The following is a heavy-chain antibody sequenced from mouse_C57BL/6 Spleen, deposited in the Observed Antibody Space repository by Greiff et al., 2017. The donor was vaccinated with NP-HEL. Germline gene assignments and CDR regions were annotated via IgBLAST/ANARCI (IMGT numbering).Heavy chain of an antibody. Sequence: VQLQQPGAELVMPGASVKLSCKASGYTFTSYWMHWVKRRPGQGLEWIGEIDPSDSYTNYNQKFKGKATLTVDKSSSTAYMQLSSLTSEDSAVYYCARFDGYYRGAMDYWGQGTSVTVSS. CDR1: GYTFTSYW. V-gene: IGHV1-69*01. J-gene: IGHJ4*01. CDR3: ARFDGYYRGAMDY. D-gene: IGHD2-3*01. CDR2: IDPSDSYT.